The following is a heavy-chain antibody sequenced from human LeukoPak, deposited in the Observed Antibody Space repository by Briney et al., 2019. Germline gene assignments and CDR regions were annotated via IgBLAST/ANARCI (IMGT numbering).Heavy chain of an antibody. D-gene: IGHD6-6*01. Sequence: SVKGRFIISRDNAKDSLYLQMNSLRVEDTAVYYCLRGARRDYWGQGTLVTVSS. V-gene: IGHV3-21*06. CDR3: LRGARRDY. J-gene: IGHJ4*02.